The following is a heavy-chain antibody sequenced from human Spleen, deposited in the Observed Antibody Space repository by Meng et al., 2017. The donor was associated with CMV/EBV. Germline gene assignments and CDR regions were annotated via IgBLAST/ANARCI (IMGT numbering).Heavy chain of an antibody. CDR3: AKGFQLWWFAAPDY. V-gene: IGHV3-30*04. CDR2: ISFDGSKE. CDR1: GFAFNAYD. Sequence: GESLKISCAASGFAFNAYDMHWVRQAPGKGLEWVAGISFDGSKEYYLDSVKGRFTISRDSSLYLQMNNLRPEDTAMYYCAKGFQLWWFAAPDYWGQGTLVTVSS. J-gene: IGHJ4*02. D-gene: IGHD2-21*01.